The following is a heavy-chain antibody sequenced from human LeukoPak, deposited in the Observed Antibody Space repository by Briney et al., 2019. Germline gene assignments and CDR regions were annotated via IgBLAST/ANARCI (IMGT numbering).Heavy chain of an antibody. J-gene: IGHJ3*02. V-gene: IGHV1-46*01. CDR3: ATTITILATFDI. CDR1: GYTFTSYY. CDR2: TNPSGGST. Sequence: GASVKVSCKASGYTFTSYYMHWVRQAPGQGLKWMGITNPSGGSTSYAQKFQGRVTMTRDTSTSTVYMELSSLRSEDTAVYYCATTITILATFDIWGQGTMVTVSS. D-gene: IGHD3-10*01.